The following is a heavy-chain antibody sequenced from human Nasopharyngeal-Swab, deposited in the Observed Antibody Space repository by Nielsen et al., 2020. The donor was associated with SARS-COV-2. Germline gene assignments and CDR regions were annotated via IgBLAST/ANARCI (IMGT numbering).Heavy chain of an antibody. V-gene: IGHV3-21*01. CDR3: ARADGYGSGSYSDY. J-gene: IGHJ4*02. CDR2: ISSSSSYI. Sequence: APGKGLEWVSSISSSSSYIYYADSVKGRFTISRDNAKNSLYLQMNSLRAEDTAVYYCARADGYGSGSYSDYWGQGTLVTVSS. D-gene: IGHD3-10*01.